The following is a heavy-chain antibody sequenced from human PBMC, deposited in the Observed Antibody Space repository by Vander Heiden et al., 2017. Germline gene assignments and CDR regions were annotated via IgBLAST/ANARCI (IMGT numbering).Heavy chain of an antibody. Sequence: QVQLVQSGAEVKKPGSSAKVYCKASGGTFSSYAISWVRQAPGQGLEWMGGIIPIFGTANYAQKFQGRVTITADESTSTAYMELSSLRSEDTAVYYCARVVITSYYFDYWGQGTLVTVSS. J-gene: IGHJ4*02. V-gene: IGHV1-69*01. CDR2: IIPIFGTA. D-gene: IGHD3-22*01. CDR3: ARVVITSYYFDY. CDR1: GGTFSSYA.